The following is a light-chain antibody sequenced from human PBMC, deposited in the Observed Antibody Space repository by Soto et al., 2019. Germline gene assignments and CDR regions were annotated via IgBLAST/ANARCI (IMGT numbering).Light chain of an antibody. Sequence: QSALTQPASVSGSPGQSITISCTGTSSDVGSYNLVSWYQQHPGKAPKLMIYEGSKRPSGVSNRFSGSKSGNTASLTISWLPGEDGAYYYCCSYAGSSTYVFGTGTKVTVL. J-gene: IGLJ1*01. V-gene: IGLV2-23*01. CDR1: SSDVGSYNL. CDR3: CSYAGSSTYV. CDR2: EGS.